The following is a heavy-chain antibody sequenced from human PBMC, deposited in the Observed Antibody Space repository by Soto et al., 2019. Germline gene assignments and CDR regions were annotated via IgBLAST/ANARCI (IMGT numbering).Heavy chain of an antibody. CDR2: INHSGST. CDR1: GGSISSTYW. D-gene: IGHD3-3*01. CDR3: ARVKRITIFGVVTSPYNWFDP. Sequence: QVQLQESGPGLVKPSGTLSLTCAVSGGSISSTYWWSWVRQPPGKGLEWIGEINHSGSTNYNPSLKSRVTISVDTSKNQFSLKLSSVTAADTAVYYCARVKRITIFGVVTSPYNWFDPWGQGTLVTVSS. J-gene: IGHJ5*02. V-gene: IGHV4-4*02.